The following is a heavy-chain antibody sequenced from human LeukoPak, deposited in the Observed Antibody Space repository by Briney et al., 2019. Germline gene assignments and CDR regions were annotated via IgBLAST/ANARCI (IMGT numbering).Heavy chain of an antibody. D-gene: IGHD3-22*01. Sequence: SETLSLTCTVSGGSISSSGYYWGWIRQPPGKGLEWIGSIYYSGSTYYNPSLKSRVTISVDTSKNQLSLKLSSVTAADTAVYYCARRPQTGYDSSGYYPGDFDYWGQGTLVTVSS. CDR1: GGSISSSGYY. V-gene: IGHV4-39*01. J-gene: IGHJ4*02. CDR3: ARRPQTGYDSSGYYPGDFDY. CDR2: IYYSGST.